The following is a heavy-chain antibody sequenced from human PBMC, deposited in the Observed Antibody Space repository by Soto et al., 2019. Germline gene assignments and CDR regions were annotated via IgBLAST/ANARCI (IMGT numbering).Heavy chain of an antibody. V-gene: IGHV3-23*01. CDR3: AKDRDWNLHAY. CDR2: ISGSGGST. D-gene: IGHD1-1*01. Sequence: GGSLRLSCAASGFTFSSYAMSWVRQAPGRGLEWVSAISGSGGSTYYADSVKGRFTISRDNSKNTLYLQMNSLRAEDTAVYYCAKDRDWNLHAYWGQGTLVTVSS. CDR1: GFTFSSYA. J-gene: IGHJ4*02.